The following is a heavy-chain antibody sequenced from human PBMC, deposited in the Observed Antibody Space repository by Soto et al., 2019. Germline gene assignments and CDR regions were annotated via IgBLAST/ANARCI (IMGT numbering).Heavy chain of an antibody. J-gene: IGHJ3*02. D-gene: IGHD2-21*02. CDR3: AKYCRGDFYDSFDI. Sequence: GGSLRLSCAASGFTFSSYAMSWVRQAPGKGLEWVSAISDSGGSTYYADSVKGRFTISRDNSKNTLYLQMISLRAEDTTVFYCAKYCRGDFYDSFDIWGQGTMVTVS. CDR2: ISDSGGST. V-gene: IGHV3-23*01. CDR1: GFTFSSYA.